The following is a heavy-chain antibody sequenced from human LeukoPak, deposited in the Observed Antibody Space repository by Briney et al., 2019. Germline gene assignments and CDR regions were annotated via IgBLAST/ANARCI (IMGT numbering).Heavy chain of an antibody. CDR2: VYSSGST. CDR1: GGSISSSSYY. J-gene: IGHJ4*02. CDR3: ARLQWLSTPFFDY. Sequence: SETLSLTCTVSGGSISSSSYYWSWIRQPPGKGLEWIGRVYSSGSTNYNPSLKSRVNISLDTPKNQFSLKLISVTAADTAVYFCARLQWLSTPFFDYWGQGTLVTVSS. D-gene: IGHD6-19*01. V-gene: IGHV4-61*02.